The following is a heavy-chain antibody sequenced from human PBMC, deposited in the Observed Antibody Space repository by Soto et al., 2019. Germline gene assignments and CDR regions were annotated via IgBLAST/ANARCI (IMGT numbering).Heavy chain of an antibody. CDR1: GGSISSGGYY. J-gene: IGHJ6*03. Sequence: PSETLSLTCTVAGGSISSGGYYWSWIRQHPGKGLEWIGYIYYSGSTYYNQSLTSRVTISVDTSNNQFSLRLSSVSAADTAVYYCARVPPTVTTWGYYYYFYMDVWGKGTTVTVSS. CDR2: IYYSGST. CDR3: ARVPPTVTTWGYYYYFYMDV. V-gene: IGHV4-31*03. D-gene: IGHD4-17*01.